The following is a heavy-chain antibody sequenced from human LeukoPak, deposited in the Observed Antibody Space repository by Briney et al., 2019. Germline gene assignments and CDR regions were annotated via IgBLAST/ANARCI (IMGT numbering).Heavy chain of an antibody. CDR2: ISSNIITK. J-gene: IGHJ4*02. Sequence: GGSLRLSCAASGFTFSNYSIIWVRQAPGKGLVWVSFISSNIITKYYADSVKGRFTISRDNAKNSVYLQMNSLRDEDTAVYYCARDRGYRYGQFDYWGQGTLVTVSS. D-gene: IGHD5-18*01. CDR1: GFTFSNYS. V-gene: IGHV3-48*02. CDR3: ARDRGYRYGQFDY.